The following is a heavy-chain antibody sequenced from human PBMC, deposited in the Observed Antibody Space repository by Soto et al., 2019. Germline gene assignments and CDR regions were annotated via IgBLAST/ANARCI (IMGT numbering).Heavy chain of an antibody. CDR2: ISVSGDNT. CDR1: GFTFSTYE. D-gene: IGHD6-13*01. Sequence: GGSLRLSCASSGFTFSTYEMSWVRQAPGKGLEWVSAISVSGDNTYYAGSVRGRFTISRDNSKNTLYLQMNSLRADDTAVYYCAKGGYSPSKYWGQGTLVTVSS. J-gene: IGHJ4*02. V-gene: IGHV3-23*01. CDR3: AKGGYSPSKY.